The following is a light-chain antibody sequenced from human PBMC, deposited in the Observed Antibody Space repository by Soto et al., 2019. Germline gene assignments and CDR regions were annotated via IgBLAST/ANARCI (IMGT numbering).Light chain of an antibody. CDR3: SLYTSSSTYV. J-gene: IGLJ1*01. CDR2: EVT. V-gene: IGLV2-14*01. CDR1: SSDIGASNY. Sequence: SALTQPASVSVSPGQSITISCTGTSSDIGASNYVSWYQQHPGKAPKLMLYEVTKRPSDIPDRFPGSKSGNTASLTISGLQAEDEADYYCSLYTSSSTYVFGTGTKVTV.